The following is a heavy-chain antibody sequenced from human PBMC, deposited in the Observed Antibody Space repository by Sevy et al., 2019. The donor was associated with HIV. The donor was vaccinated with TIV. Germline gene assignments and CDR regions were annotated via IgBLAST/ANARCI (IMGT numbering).Heavy chain of an antibody. CDR1: GGSFSGYY. J-gene: IGHJ5*02. D-gene: IGHD2-15*01. Sequence: SETLSLTCAVYGGSFSGYYWSWIRQPPGKGLEWIGEINHSGSTNYNPSLKSRVTISVDTSKNQFSLKLSSVTAADTAVYYCARGILSLYNWFDPWGQGTLVTVSS. CDR3: ARGILSLYNWFDP. V-gene: IGHV4-34*01. CDR2: INHSGST.